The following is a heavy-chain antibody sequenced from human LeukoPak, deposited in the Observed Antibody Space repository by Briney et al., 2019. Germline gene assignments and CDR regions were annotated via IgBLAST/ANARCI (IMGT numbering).Heavy chain of an antibody. CDR1: GGTFSSYA. J-gene: IGHJ6*03. CDR2: IIPIFGTA. V-gene: IGHV1-69*05. D-gene: IGHD3-3*01. Sequence: GASVKVSCKASGGTFSSYAISWVRQAPGQGLEWMGGIIPIFGTANYAQKFQGRVTITTDESTSTAYMELSSLRSEDTAVYYCASSGGIFGVVSYYYMDVWSKGTTVTVSS. CDR3: ASSGGIFGVVSYYYMDV.